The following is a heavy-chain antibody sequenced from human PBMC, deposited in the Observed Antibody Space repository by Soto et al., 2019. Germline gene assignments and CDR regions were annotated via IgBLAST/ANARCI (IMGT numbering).Heavy chain of an antibody. CDR3: ARVGYSYGYMPDY. J-gene: IGHJ4*02. CDR1: GGSISSYY. Sequence: SETLSLTCTVSGGSISSYYWSWIRQPPGKGLEWIGYIYYSGSTNYNPSLKSRVTISVDTSKNQFSLKLSSVTAADTAVYYCARVGYSYGYMPDYWGQGTLVTVSS. V-gene: IGHV4-59*01. CDR2: IYYSGST. D-gene: IGHD5-18*01.